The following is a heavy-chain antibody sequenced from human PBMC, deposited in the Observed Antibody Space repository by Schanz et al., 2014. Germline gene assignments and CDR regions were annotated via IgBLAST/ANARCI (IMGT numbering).Heavy chain of an antibody. CDR2: INPDSGDT. J-gene: IGHJ5*02. Sequence: QEQLVQSGAEVRKPGASVKVSCKASGYTFSDSYVHWVRQAPGQGLEWMGWINPDSGDTNFAQKFQGWVTMTRDTSISTAYMELSRLKSDDTAVYYCAREVGLYDRGWFDPWGQGTLVTVSS. CDR3: AREVGLYDRGWFDP. D-gene: IGHD3-22*01. V-gene: IGHV1-2*04. CDR1: GYTFSDSY.